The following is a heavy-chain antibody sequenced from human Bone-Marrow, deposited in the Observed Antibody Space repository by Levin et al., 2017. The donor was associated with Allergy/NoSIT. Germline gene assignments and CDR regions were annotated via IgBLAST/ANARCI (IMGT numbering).Heavy chain of an antibody. CDR2: ISGSGGST. V-gene: IGHV3-23*01. CDR1: GFTFSSYA. D-gene: IGHD2-2*01. CDR3: AKTNTPRVVPAAMQYVYFDY. J-gene: IGHJ4*02. Sequence: GESLKISCAASGFTFSSYAMSWVRQAPGKGLEWVSAISGSGGSTYYADSVKGRFTISRDNSKNTLYLQMNSLRAEDTAVYYCAKTNTPRVVPAAMQYVYFDYWGQGTLVTVSS.